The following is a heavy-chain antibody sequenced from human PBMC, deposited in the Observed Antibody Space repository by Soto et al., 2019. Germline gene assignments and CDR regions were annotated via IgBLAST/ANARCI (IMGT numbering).Heavy chain of an antibody. CDR1: GFTFDDYT. Sequence: GGSLRLSCAASGFTFDDYTMHWVRQAPGKGLEWVSLISWDGGSTYYADSVKGRFTISRDNSKNSLYLQMNSLRTEDTALYYCAKDIDSSGWRIFDYWGQGTLVTVSS. J-gene: IGHJ4*02. V-gene: IGHV3-43*01. CDR2: ISWDGGST. D-gene: IGHD6-19*01. CDR3: AKDIDSSGWRIFDY.